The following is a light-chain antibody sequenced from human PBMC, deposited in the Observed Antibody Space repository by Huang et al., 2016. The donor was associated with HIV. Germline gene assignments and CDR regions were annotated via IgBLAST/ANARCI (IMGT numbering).Light chain of an antibody. CDR3: QQFSSYSPLT. V-gene: IGKV1-9*01. CDR2: AAS. J-gene: IGKJ4*01. Sequence: IQLTQSPSSLSASVGDRVTITCRASQGISNSLVWYQQKPGRAPKLLIYAASTSQSGVTSRFSGSGSGTDFTLTISSLQPEDSATYYCQQFSSYSPLTFGGGTKVEIK. CDR1: QGISNS.